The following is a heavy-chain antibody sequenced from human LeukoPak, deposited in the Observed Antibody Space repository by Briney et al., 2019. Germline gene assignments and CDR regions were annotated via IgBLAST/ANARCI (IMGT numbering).Heavy chain of an antibody. D-gene: IGHD6-13*01. Sequence: RSSETLSLTCTVSGGSISSRSNYWGWIRQPPGKGLEWIGSISYSGSTYYNPSLKSRVTISVDTSKSQFSLKLSSVTAADTAVYYCARVGRSERYSSSWYRHYYYYYMDVWGKGTTVTVSS. J-gene: IGHJ6*03. CDR2: ISYSGST. CDR3: ARVGRSERYSSSWYRHYYYYYMDV. CDR1: GGSISSRSNY. V-gene: IGHV4-39*07.